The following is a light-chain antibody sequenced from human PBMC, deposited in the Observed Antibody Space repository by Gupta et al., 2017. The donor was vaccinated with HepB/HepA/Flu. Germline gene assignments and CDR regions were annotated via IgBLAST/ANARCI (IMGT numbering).Light chain of an antibody. J-gene: IGKJ3*01. CDR1: QNINSY. CDR3: QQSYTIPQT. CDR2: GAS. V-gene: IGKV1-39*01. Sequence: DIQMPQSPSSLSASIGDRVNITCRASQNINSYLNWYLQRPGKAPNLLIYGASSLQRGVPSRFSGSGSGTDFTLTVSSLQPEDFATYFCQQSYTIPQTFGPGTKVDIK.